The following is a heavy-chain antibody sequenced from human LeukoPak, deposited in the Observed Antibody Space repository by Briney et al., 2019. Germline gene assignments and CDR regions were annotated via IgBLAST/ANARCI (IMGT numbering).Heavy chain of an antibody. CDR3: ARHISMVRGVIRPNDH. V-gene: IGHV4-39*01. CDR1: GGSITSSSYY. Sequence: SETLSLTCTVSGGSITSSSYYWGCIRQPPGKGLEWIGSIYYSGNTYYNPSLKSRVTISVDTSKNQFSLKLSSVTAADTAVYYCARHISMVRGVIRPNDHWGQGTLVTVSS. CDR2: IYYSGNT. J-gene: IGHJ4*02. D-gene: IGHD3-10*01.